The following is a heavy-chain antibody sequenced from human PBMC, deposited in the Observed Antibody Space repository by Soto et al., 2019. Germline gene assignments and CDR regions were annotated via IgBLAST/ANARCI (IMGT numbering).Heavy chain of an antibody. J-gene: IGHJ4*02. CDR3: GQDGGLRLAFYFDY. CDR2: ISYDGSNK. V-gene: IGHV3-30*18. D-gene: IGHD3-16*01. Sequence: QVQLVESGGGVVQPGRSLRLSCAASGFTFNTYAMHWVRQAPGKGLEWVAVISYDGSNKYYADSVKGRFTISGDNSKNTLYLEMNSLRAEDTAVYYCGQDGGLRLAFYFDYWVQGTLVSVSS. CDR1: GFTFNTYA.